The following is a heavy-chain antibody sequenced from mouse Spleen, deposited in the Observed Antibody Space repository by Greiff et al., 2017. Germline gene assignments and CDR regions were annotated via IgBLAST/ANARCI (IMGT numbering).Heavy chain of an antibody. CDR3: ARCLYYGTDY. Sequence: VQLQQSGPELVKPGASVKISCKASGYTFTDYYMNWVKQSHGKSLEWIGDINPNNGGTSYNQKFKGKATLTVDKSSSTAYMELRSLTSEDSAVYYCARCLYYGTDYWGQGTTLTVSS. J-gene: IGHJ2*01. D-gene: IGHD1-1*01. CDR1: GYTFTDYY. CDR2: INPNNGGT. V-gene: IGHV1-26*01.